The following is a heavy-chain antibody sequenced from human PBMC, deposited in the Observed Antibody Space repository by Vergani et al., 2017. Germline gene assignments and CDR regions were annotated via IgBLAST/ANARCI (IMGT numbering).Heavy chain of an antibody. Sequence: EVQLVESGGGLVKPGGSLRLSCAASGFTFSSYSMNWVRQAPGKGLEWVSSISSSSSYIYYADSVKGRFTISRDNAKNSLYLQMNSLRAEDTAVYYCARESGSIAAAGFDYWGQGTLVTVSS. CDR2: ISSSSSYI. CDR1: GFTFSSYS. V-gene: IGHV3-21*01. CDR3: ARESGSIAAAGFDY. J-gene: IGHJ4*02. D-gene: IGHD6-13*01.